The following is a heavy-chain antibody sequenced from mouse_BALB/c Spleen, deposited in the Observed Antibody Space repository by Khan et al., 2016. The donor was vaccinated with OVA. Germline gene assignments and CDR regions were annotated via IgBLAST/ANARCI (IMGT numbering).Heavy chain of an antibody. CDR2: INTYTGEP. V-gene: IGHV9-3-1*01. CDR1: GYTFTDYG. Sequence: QIQLVQSGPELKKPGETVKISCKASGYTFTDYGMNWVKQAPGKGLKWMGWINTYTGEPTYADDFKGRFAFSLETSASTAYLQINNLKNGDTATYLCASHGHWYFDAWGGGTTVTVSS. CDR3: ASHGHWYFDA. D-gene: IGHD1-2*01. J-gene: IGHJ1*01.